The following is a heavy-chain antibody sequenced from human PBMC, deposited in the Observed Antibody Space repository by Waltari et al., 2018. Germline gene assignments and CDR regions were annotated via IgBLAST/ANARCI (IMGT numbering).Heavy chain of an antibody. D-gene: IGHD3-22*01. CDR2: IYYSGST. V-gene: IGHV4-39*01. CDR1: GGSIRSSSYY. CDR3: ARLGKAYYYDSSGYQIDY. Sequence: QLQLQESGPGLVKPSETLSLTCTVSGGSIRSSSYYWGWLRPPPGKGLEWIGSIYYSGSTYYNPSLKSRVTISVDTSKNQFSLKLSSVTAADTAVYYCARLGKAYYYDSSGYQIDYWGQGTLVTVSS. J-gene: IGHJ4*02.